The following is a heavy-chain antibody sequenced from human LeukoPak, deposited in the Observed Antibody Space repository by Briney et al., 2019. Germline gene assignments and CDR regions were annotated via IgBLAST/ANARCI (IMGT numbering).Heavy chain of an antibody. Sequence: KPSETLSLTCTVYGGSFSGYYWSWIRQPPGKGLEWIGEINHSGSTNYNPSLKSRVTISVDTSKNQFSLKLSSVTAADTAVYYCARVPLGVVVAATHYGMDVWGQGTTVTVSS. CDR2: INHSGST. CDR1: GGSFSGYY. CDR3: ARVPLGVVVAATHYGMDV. V-gene: IGHV4-34*01. D-gene: IGHD2-15*01. J-gene: IGHJ6*02.